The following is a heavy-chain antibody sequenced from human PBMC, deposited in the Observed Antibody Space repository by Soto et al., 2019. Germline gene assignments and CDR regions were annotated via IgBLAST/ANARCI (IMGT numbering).Heavy chain of an antibody. Sequence: QVQLVESGGGVVQPGRSLRLSCAASGFTFSSYAMHWVRQAPGKGLEWVAVISYDGSNKYYADSVKGRFTISRDNSKNTFYWKRTSLRVEDRVVYYWERDVGGGYCRGGSSYSMKNGFPPWGQGTLVTVS. V-gene: IGHV3-30-3*01. CDR3: ERDVGGGYCRGGSSYSMKNGFPP. J-gene: IGHJ5*02. CDR1: GFTFSSYA. D-gene: IGHD2-15*01. CDR2: ISYDGSNK.